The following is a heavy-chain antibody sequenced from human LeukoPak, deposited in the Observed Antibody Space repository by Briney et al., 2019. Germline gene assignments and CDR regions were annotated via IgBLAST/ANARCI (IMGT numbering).Heavy chain of an antibody. D-gene: IGHD2-2*01. CDR2: IYYSGST. V-gene: IGHV4-59*08. CDR3: ARSLPPSPSDIVVVPAANYWYFDL. CDR1: GGSISSYY. J-gene: IGHJ2*01. Sequence: SETLSLTCTVSGGSISSYYWSWIRQPPGKGLEWIGYIYYSGSTNYNPSLKSRVTISVDTSKNQFSLKLSSVTAADTAVYYCARSLPPSPSDIVVVPAANYWYFDLWGRGTLVTVSS.